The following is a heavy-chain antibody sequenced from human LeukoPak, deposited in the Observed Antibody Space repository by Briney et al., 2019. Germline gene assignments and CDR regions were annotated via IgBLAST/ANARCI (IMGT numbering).Heavy chain of an antibody. D-gene: IGHD3-10*01. V-gene: IGHV1-3*01. CDR1: GYTFTSYA. J-gene: IGHJ4*02. CDR3: ARDSHLEFAYFQGADY. CDR2: INAGNGNT. Sequence: ASVKVSCKASGYTFTSYAMHWVRQAPGQRLEWMGWINAGNGNTKYSQKFQGRVTITRDTSASTVYMELSSLRSEDTAVYYCARDSHLEFAYFQGADYWGQGTLVTVSS.